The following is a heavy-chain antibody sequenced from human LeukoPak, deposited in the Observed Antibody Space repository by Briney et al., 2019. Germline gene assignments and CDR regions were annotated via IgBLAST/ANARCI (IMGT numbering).Heavy chain of an antibody. J-gene: IGHJ4*02. CDR1: GFTFSNYF. D-gene: IGHD6-19*01. CDR2: ISGSGGRK. Sequence: GGSLRLSCDASGFTFSNYFMSWVRQAPGKGLEWVSGISGSGGRKHYADSVKARFTISRDNSKNTLHLQMNSLRADDTAVYYCAKDTVAGTGRDFDSWGQGTLVTVSS. V-gene: IGHV3-23*01. CDR3: AKDTVAGTGRDFDS.